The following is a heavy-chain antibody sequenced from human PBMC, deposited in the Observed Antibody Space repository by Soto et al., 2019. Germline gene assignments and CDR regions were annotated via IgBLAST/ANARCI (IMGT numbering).Heavy chain of an antibody. V-gene: IGHV4-31*03. CDR2: IYYSGST. D-gene: IGHD6-19*01. Sequence: QVQLQESGPGLVKPSQTLSLTCTVSGGSIISGGYYWSWIRQHPGKGLEWIGYIYYSGSTYYNPSINSRVTISVDTSKNQFSLKLSSVTAAYMAVYYCARSYRSQGFDYWGQGTLVTVSS. J-gene: IGHJ4*02. CDR1: GGSIISGGYY. CDR3: ARSYRSQGFDY.